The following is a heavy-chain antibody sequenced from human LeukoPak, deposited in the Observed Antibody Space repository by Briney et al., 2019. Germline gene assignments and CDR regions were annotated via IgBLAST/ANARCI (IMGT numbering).Heavy chain of an antibody. CDR1: GFTFSSYS. CDR2: MKKDGSET. V-gene: IGHV3-7*01. D-gene: IGHD3-10*01. CDR3: GRHRSGSGTYFIDY. Sequence: PGGSLRLSCVVSGFTFSSYSMIWVRQAPGKGLQWVANMKKDGSETNYVDSVKGRFTISRDNAKNSLYLKMNSLRAEDTAVYYCGRHRSGSGTYFIDYWGQGTLVSVSS. J-gene: IGHJ4*02.